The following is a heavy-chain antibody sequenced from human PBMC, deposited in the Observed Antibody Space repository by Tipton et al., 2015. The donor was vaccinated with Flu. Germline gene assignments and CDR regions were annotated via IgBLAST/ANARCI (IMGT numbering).Heavy chain of an antibody. J-gene: IGHJ4*02. CDR3: AKDREMMELPDY. CDR1: GFTFSSYG. CDR2: ISYDGSNK. D-gene: IGHD1-7*01. Sequence: TASGFTFSSYGMHWVRQAPGKGLEWVAVISYDGSNKYYADSVKGRFTISRDNSKNTLYLQMNSLRAEDTAVYYCAKDREMMELPDYWGQGTLVTVSS. V-gene: IGHV3-30*18.